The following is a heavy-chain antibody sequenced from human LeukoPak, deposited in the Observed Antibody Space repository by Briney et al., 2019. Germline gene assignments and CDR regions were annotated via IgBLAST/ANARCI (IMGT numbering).Heavy chain of an antibody. J-gene: IGHJ4*02. CDR1: GFNFRTYA. D-gene: IGHD2-15*01. Sequence: GGSLRLSCAASGFNFRTYAMSWVRQAPGKGLEWVSAISGSDPGTYHADSVKGRFTISRDNSKNMLFLQMNRLRLEDTAVYYCAKAPAGLCSGAICYPLDYWGRGILVSVSS. V-gene: IGHV3-23*01. CDR2: ISGSDPGT. CDR3: AKAPAGLCSGAICYPLDY.